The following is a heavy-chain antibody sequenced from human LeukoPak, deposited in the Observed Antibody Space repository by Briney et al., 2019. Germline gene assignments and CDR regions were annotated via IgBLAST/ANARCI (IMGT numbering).Heavy chain of an antibody. V-gene: IGHV3-48*02. Sequence: GGSLRLSCAASGFTFSAFAMDWVRQAPGKGLEWISYIRWRGHNAIYYTESVKGRFTISRDNAKNSLYLQMDSLRDEDTAAYFCARDSGVDGHIDYWGQGTLVTVSS. D-gene: IGHD5-24*01. CDR1: GFTFSAFA. J-gene: IGHJ4*02. CDR2: IRWRGHNAI. CDR3: ARDSGVDGHIDY.